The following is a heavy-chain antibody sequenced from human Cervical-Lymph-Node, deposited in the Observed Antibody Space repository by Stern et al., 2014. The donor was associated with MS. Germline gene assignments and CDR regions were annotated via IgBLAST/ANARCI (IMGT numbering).Heavy chain of an antibody. J-gene: IGHJ3*02. D-gene: IGHD2-15*01. V-gene: IGHV1-18*01. CDR2: ISDYNVNI. Sequence: VQLVQSGAEVKKPGASVKVSCKASGYTFTSYGISWVRQAPGQELEWMGLISDYNVNINYAQKLQGRVTMPTDTSTSTAYMELRSLRSDDTAVYYCARGLLGSENAFDIWGQGTMVTVSS. CDR3: ARGLLGSENAFDI. CDR1: GYTFTSYG.